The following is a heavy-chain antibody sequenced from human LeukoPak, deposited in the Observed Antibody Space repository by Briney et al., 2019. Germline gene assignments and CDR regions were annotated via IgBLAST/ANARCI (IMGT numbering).Heavy chain of an antibody. V-gene: IGHV3-9*01. Sequence: GGSLRLSCAASGFTFDDYAMHWVRQAPGKGLEWVSGISWNSGSIGHADSVKGRFTISRDNATNSLYLQMNSLRAEDTALYYCAKAVMYRRGWFGYWGQGTLVTVSS. CDR1: GFTFDDYA. CDR2: ISWNSGSI. J-gene: IGHJ4*02. CDR3: AKAVMYRRGWFGY. D-gene: IGHD6-19*01.